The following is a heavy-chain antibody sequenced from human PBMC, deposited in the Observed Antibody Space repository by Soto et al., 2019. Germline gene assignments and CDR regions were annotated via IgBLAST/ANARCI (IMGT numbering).Heavy chain of an antibody. CDR1: GFTFSDHY. D-gene: IGHD6-19*01. CDR2: TRNKANSYTT. CDR3: AREPSGWYLYFYYFDY. J-gene: IGHJ4*02. V-gene: IGHV3-72*01. Sequence: GSLRLSCAASGFTFSDHYMDWVRQAPGKGLEWVGRTRNKANSYTTEYAASVKGRFTISRDDSKNSLYLQMNSLKTEDTAVYYCAREPSGWYLYFYYFDYWGQGTLVTVSS.